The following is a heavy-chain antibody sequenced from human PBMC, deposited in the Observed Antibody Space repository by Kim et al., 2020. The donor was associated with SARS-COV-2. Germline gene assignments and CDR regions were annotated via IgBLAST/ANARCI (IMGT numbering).Heavy chain of an antibody. D-gene: IGHD6-19*01. Sequence: SETLSLTCTVSGGSISSYYWSWIQQPPGKGLEWIGYIYYSGSTNYNPSLKSRVTISVDTSKNQFSLKLSSVTAADTAMYYCAGLTPRWLFDYWGQGTLVSVSS. CDR1: GGSISSYY. CDR2: IYYSGST. CDR3: AGLTPRWLFDY. V-gene: IGHV4-59*08. J-gene: IGHJ4*02.